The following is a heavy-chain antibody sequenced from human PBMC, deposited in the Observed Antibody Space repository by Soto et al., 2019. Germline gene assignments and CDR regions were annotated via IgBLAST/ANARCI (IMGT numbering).Heavy chain of an antibody. V-gene: IGHV3-23*01. J-gene: IGHJ6*02. Sequence: PGGSLRLSCAASGFTFSSYAMSWVRQAPGKGLEWVSAISGSGGSTYYADSVKGRFTISRDNSKNTLYLQMNSLRAEDTAVYYCAKPIYFSSTPYFYYLLDFWGQGTAVTVSS. CDR2: ISGSGGST. CDR3: AKPIYFSSTPYFYYLLDF. D-gene: IGHD3-9*01. CDR1: GFTFSSYA.